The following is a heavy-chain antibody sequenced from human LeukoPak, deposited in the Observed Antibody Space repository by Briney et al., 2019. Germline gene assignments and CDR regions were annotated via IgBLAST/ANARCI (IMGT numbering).Heavy chain of an antibody. CDR2: INPKSGGT. D-gene: IGHD3-10*01. CDR1: GYSFTGHY. J-gene: IGHJ3*02. Sequence: ATVKVSCKASGYSFTGHYMHWVRQAPGQGLEWMGWINPKSGGTNYAQKFQGRVTMTRDTSISTAYMDMSSLRSDDTAVYYCARNLWFGESSDAFDMWGQGTMVTVSS. CDR3: ARNLWFGESSDAFDM. V-gene: IGHV1-2*02.